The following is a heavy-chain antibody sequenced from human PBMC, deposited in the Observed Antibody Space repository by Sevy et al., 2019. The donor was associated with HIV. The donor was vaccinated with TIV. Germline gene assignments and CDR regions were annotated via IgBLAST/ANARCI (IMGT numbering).Heavy chain of an antibody. V-gene: IGHV5-51*01. CDR2: IYPGDSDT. D-gene: IGHD6-6*01. Sequence: GESLKISCKGSGYTFTSYWIGWVRQMPGKGLEWMGIIYPGDSDTKYSPSFQGQVTISADKSISTAYLQWSSLKASDTAMYYCARQYSSSSSYYYYFAMHVWGQGTTVTVSS. J-gene: IGHJ6*02. CDR3: ARQYSSSSSYYYYFAMHV. CDR1: GYTFTSYW.